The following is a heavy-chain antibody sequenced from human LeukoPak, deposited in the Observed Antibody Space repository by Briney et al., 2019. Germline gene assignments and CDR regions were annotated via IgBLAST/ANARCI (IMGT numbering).Heavy chain of an antibody. CDR2: INHSGST. J-gene: IGHJ6*02. V-gene: IGHV4-34*01. CDR1: GGSFSGYY. CDR3: GREVNWNDDGMDV. Sequence: SETLSLTCAVYGGSFSGYYWSWIRQPPGKGLEWIGEINHSGSTNYNPSLKSRVTISVDTSKNQFSLKLSSVTAADTAVYYCGREVNWNDDGMDVWGQGTTVTVSS. D-gene: IGHD1-20*01.